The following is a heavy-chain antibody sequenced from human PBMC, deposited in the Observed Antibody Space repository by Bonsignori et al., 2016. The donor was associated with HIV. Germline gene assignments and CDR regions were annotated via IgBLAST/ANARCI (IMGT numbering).Heavy chain of an antibody. J-gene: IGHJ5*02. Sequence: SETLSLTCTVSGGSISSGSYYWSWIRQPAGKGLEWIGRIYTSGSTNYNPSLKSRVTISVDTSKNQFSLKLSSVTAADTAVYYCARDKAALRRGSGSNWFDPWGQGTLVTVSS. CDR1: GGSISSGSYY. V-gene: IGHV4-61*02. CDR3: ARDKAALRRGSGSNWFDP. D-gene: IGHD3-10*01. CDR2: IYTSGST.